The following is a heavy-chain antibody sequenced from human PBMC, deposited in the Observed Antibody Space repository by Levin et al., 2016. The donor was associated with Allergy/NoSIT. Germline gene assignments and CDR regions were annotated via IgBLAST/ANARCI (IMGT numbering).Heavy chain of an antibody. D-gene: IGHD2-2*01. CDR2: IHHSGTT. V-gene: IGHV4-34*13. Sequence: WIRQPPGKGLEWLGEIHHSGTTNYNPSLKSRASISVDMSKSQFSLTLNSVTAADTAVYFCARGHREKYQVRIRFYYHYYMDVWGTGTTVTVSS. CDR3: ARGHREKYQVRIRFYYHYYMDV. J-gene: IGHJ6*03.